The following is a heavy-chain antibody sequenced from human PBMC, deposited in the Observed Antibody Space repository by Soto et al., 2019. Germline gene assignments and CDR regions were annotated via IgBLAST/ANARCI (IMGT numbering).Heavy chain of an antibody. CDR2: INAGNGST. Sequence: ASVKVSCKASGYTFTSYAMHWVRQAPGQRLEWMGRINAGNGSTRYAQKFQGRVTMTRDTSTSTVYMELSSLRSEDTAVYYCARVSSGYDTDYWGQGTLVTVSS. V-gene: IGHV1-3*01. CDR1: GYTFTSYA. D-gene: IGHD5-12*01. J-gene: IGHJ4*02. CDR3: ARVSSGYDTDY.